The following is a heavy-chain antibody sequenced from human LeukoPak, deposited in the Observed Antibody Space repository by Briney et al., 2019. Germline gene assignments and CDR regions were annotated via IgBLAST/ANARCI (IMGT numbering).Heavy chain of an antibody. CDR3: AHVSGYGVLWYFDY. J-gene: IGHJ4*02. CDR2: IYWNDDK. D-gene: IGHD5-12*01. CDR1: GFSLSTSGVG. Sequence: ESGPTLVNPTQTLTLTCTFSGFSLSTSGVGVGWIRQPPGKALEWLALIYWNDDKRYSPSLKSRLTITKDTSKNQVVLTMTNMDPVDTATYYCAHVSGYGVLWYFDYWGQGTLVTVSS. V-gene: IGHV2-5*01.